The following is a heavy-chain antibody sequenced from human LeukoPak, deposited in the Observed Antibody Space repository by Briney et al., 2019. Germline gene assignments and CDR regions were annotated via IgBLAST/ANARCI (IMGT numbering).Heavy chain of an antibody. J-gene: IGHJ3*02. CDR3: ARFRAITGTTTWDAFDI. D-gene: IGHD1-20*01. V-gene: IGHV3-7*03. CDR1: GFTFSSYA. Sequence: GGSLRLSCAASGFTFSSYAMSWVRQPPGKGLEWVANIKQDGSEEYYVDSVKGRFTISRDNAKNSLILQMNSLRAEDTAVYYCARFRAITGTTTWDAFDIWGQGTMVTVSS. CDR2: IKQDGSEE.